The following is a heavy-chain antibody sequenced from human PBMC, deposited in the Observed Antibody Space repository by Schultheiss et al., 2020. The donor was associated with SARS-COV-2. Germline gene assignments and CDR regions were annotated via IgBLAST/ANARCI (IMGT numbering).Heavy chain of an antibody. Sequence: GESLKISCKASGYTFTNYEINWVRQATGQGLEWMGWMNPKSGNTGYAQKFQGRVTMTRNTSISTAYMELSSLRSEDTAVYYCASTTTFANAFDIWGQGTMVTVSS. J-gene: IGHJ3*02. CDR2: MNPKSGNT. CDR1: GYTFTNYE. CDR3: ASTTTFANAFDI. V-gene: IGHV1-8*01. D-gene: IGHD3-16*01.